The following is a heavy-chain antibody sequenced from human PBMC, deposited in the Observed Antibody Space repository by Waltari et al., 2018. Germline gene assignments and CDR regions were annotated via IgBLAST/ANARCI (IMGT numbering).Heavy chain of an antibody. CDR2: IYYSGST. CDR3: ARERGGSYYYYMDV. CDR1: GGSISSYY. J-gene: IGHJ6*03. D-gene: IGHD1-26*01. V-gene: IGHV4-59*12. Sequence: QVQLQESGPGLVKPSETLSLTCTVSGGSISSYYWSWIRQPPGKGLEWIGYIYYSGSTNYNPSLKSRVTISVDTSKNQFSLQLNSVTPEDTAVYYCARERGGSYYYYMDVWGKGTTVTISS.